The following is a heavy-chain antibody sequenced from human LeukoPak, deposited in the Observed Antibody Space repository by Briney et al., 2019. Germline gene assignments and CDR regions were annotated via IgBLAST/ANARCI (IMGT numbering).Heavy chain of an antibody. J-gene: IGHJ6*02. Sequence: SYISGNSGFRQYADSGKGGFTISRDNARNLLFLQMDSLRAEDTAVYYCARDLNTGMDVWGRGTTVTVSS. CDR3: ARDLNTGMDV. CDR2: ISGNSGFR. V-gene: IGHV3-11*05.